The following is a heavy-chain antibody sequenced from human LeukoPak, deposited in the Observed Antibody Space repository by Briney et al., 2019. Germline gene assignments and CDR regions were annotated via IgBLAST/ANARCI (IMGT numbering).Heavy chain of an antibody. Sequence: SETLSLTCAVYGGSFSGYYWSWIRQPPGKGLEWIGEINHSGSTNYNPSLKSRVTISVDTSKNQFSLKLSSVTAADTAVYYCARGLVVVVAAIVAFDIWGQGTMVTVSS. J-gene: IGHJ3*02. D-gene: IGHD2-15*01. CDR1: GGSFSGYY. V-gene: IGHV4-34*01. CDR3: ARGLVVVVAAIVAFDI. CDR2: INHSGST.